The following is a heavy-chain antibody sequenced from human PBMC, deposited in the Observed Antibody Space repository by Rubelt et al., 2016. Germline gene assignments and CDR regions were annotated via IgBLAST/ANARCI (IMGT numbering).Heavy chain of an antibody. CDR2: VSGNGASR. J-gene: IGHJ6*02. V-gene: IGHV3-NL1*01. CDR1: GFTFSSYG. Sequence: QVQLVESGGGVVQPGGSLRLSCAASGFTFSSYGMHWVRQAPGKGLEWVASVSGNGASRYYADSVKGRFTISRDNSKNTQYLQMNTLRAEDTAVYYCAKPPGFWSSVDVWGQGTTVTVSS. CDR3: AKPPGFWSSVDV. D-gene: IGHD3-3*01.